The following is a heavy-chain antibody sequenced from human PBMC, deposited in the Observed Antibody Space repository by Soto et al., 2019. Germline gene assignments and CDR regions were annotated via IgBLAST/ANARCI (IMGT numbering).Heavy chain of an antibody. CDR2: ISGCGGST. D-gene: IGHD1-26*01. CDR1: GFTFSSYA. Sequence: EVQLLESGGGLVQPGGSLRLSCAASGFTFSSYAMRWVRQAPGKGLEWVSAISGCGGSTYYADSVKGRFTISRDNSKNTLYLQMNSLRAEDTAVYYCARRGSGSYYDYWGQGTLVTVSS. CDR3: ARRGSGSYYDY. J-gene: IGHJ4*02. V-gene: IGHV3-23*01.